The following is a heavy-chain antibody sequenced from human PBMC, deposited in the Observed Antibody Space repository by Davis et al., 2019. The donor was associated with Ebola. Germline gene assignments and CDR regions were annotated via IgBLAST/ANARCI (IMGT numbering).Heavy chain of an antibody. J-gene: IGHJ6*04. D-gene: IGHD7-27*01. CDR2: ISSSSSYI. Sequence: PGGSLRLSCVASGFTFGSYTMNWVRQAPGKGLEWVSSISSSSSYIYYADSGKGRFTVSRDNAKNSLYLQMNSLGAEDTAVYYCARETGDGGGMDVWGKGTTVTVSS. CDR3: ARETGDGGGMDV. V-gene: IGHV3-21*04. CDR1: GFTFGSYT.